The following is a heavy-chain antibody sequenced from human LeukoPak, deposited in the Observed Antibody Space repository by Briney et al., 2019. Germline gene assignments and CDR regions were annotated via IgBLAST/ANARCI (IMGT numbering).Heavy chain of an antibody. CDR2: INPNSGNT. Sequence: ASVKVSCKTSGHILTGHWIHWVRQAPGQGLEWMGFINPNSGNTNYAQKFQSRVTMARDTSISTAYLELSSLTSDDTAAYYCAREMRPATTTLVAYWGQGTLVTVSS. CDR3: AREMRPATTTLVAY. J-gene: IGHJ4*02. V-gene: IGHV1-2*02. D-gene: IGHD1-1*01. CDR1: GHILTGHW.